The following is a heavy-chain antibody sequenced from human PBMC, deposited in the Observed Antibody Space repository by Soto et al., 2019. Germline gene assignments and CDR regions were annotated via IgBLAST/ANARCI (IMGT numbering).Heavy chain of an antibody. CDR3: ARDGEGYCSSTSCYTGLFDP. CDR2: IYYSGST. D-gene: IGHD2-2*02. V-gene: IGHV4-30-4*01. J-gene: IGHJ5*02. CDR1: GGSISSGDYY. Sequence: PSETLSLTCTVSGGSISSGDYYWSWIRQPPGKGLEWIGYIYYSGSTYYNPSLKSRVTISVDTSKNQFSLKLSSVTAADTAVYYCARDGEGYCSSTSCYTGLFDPWGQGTLVTVSS.